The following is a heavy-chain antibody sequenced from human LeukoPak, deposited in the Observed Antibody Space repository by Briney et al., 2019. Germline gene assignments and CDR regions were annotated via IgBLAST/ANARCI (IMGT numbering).Heavy chain of an antibody. V-gene: IGHV4-39*07. CDR2: IYYSGST. D-gene: IGHD3-3*01. Sequence: SETLSLTCTVSGGSISSSSYYWGWIRQPPGKGLEWIGSIYYSGSTYYNPSLKSRVTISVDTSKNQFSQKLSSVTAADTAVYYCARDGGGSDFWSGYFGDAFDIWGQGTMVTVSS. J-gene: IGHJ3*02. CDR1: GGSISSSSYY. CDR3: ARDGGGSDFWSGYFGDAFDI.